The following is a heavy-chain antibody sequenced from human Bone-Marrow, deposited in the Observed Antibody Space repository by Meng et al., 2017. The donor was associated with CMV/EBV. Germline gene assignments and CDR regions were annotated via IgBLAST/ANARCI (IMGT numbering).Heavy chain of an antibody. D-gene: IGHD2-2*02. CDR2: TRNKANSYTT. CDR1: GFTFSDHY. J-gene: IGHJ6*02. Sequence: GESLKISCAASGFTFSDHYMDWVRQAPGKGLEWVGRTRNKANSYTTEYAASVKGRFTISRDDSKNSLYLQMNSLRAEDTAVYYCARDGVVCSSTSCYTWTQYYYYGMDVWGQGTTVTVSS. V-gene: IGHV3-72*01. CDR3: ARDGVVCSSTSCYTWTQYYYYGMDV.